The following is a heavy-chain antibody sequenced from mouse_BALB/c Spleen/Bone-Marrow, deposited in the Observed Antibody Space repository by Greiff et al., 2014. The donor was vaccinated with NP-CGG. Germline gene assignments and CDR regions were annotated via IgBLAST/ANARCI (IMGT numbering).Heavy chain of an antibody. J-gene: IGHJ2*01. CDR3: VSQYGTYWDYMDY. V-gene: IGHV5-6*01. CDR1: GFTFSSYS. CDR2: ISNAGSYT. Sequence: EVKLMESGGDLVKPGGSLKLSCAASGFTFSSYSMSWVRQTPDKRLEWVANISNAGSYTYYPDSVKGRFTISRDNAKNTLYLQMSILKADDKSRYNGVSQYGTYWDYMDYWGQGTTLTVSS. D-gene: IGHD2-10*02.